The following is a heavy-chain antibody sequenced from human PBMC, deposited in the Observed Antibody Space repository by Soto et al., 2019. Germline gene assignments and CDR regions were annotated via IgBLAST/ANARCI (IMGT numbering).Heavy chain of an antibody. J-gene: IGHJ5*02. V-gene: IGHV4-34*01. CDR3: ARGQDFWSGYYTGAHRGFDP. Sequence: SETLSLTCAVYGGSFSGYYWSWIRQPPGKGLEWIGEINHSGSSNYNPSLKSRVTISVDTSKNQFSLKLSSVTAADTAVYYCARGQDFWSGYYTGAHRGFDPWGQGTLVT. CDR1: GGSFSGYY. D-gene: IGHD3-3*01. CDR2: INHSGSS.